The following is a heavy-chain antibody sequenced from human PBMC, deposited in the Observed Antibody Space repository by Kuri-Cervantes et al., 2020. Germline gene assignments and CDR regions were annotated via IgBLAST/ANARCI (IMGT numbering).Heavy chain of an antibody. J-gene: IGHJ5*02. CDR2: ISRTGTYT. V-gene: IGHV3-11*06. CDR3: ARDRLARSLDP. D-gene: IGHD3-3*02. Sequence: GGSLRLSCTASGFTFGDYAMSWFRQAPGKGLEWVSLISRTGTYTHYSDSLKGRFAISRDNAKSSLCLQMNSLRAEDTAVYYCARDRLARSLDPWGQGTLVTVSS. CDR1: GFTFGDYA.